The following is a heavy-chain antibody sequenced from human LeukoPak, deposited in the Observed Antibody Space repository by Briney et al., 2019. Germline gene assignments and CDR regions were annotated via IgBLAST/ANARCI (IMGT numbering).Heavy chain of an antibody. CDR2: IIPIFGTA. CDR3: ARDAPTNGVWYSGFDY. D-gene: IGHD2-8*01. CDR1: GGTFSSYA. Sequence: SVKVSCKASGGTFSSYAISWVRQAPGQGLEWMGGIIPIFGTANYAQKFQGRVTITTDESTSTAYMELSSLRSEDTAVYYCARDAPTNGVWYSGFDYWGQGTLVTVSS. V-gene: IGHV1-69*05. J-gene: IGHJ4*02.